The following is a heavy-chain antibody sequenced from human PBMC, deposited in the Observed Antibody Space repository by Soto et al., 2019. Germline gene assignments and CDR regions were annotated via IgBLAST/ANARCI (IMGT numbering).Heavy chain of an antibody. CDR3: AGGIAARPLGY. J-gene: IGHJ4*02. CDR2: IYYSGST. V-gene: IGHV4-61*08. CDR1: GGSISSGGYY. D-gene: IGHD6-6*01. Sequence: LSLTCTVSGGSISSGGYYWSWIRQHPGKGLEWIGYIYYSGSTNYNPSLKSRVTISVDTSKNQFSLKLSSVTAADTAVYYCAGGIAARPLGYWGQGTLVTVSS.